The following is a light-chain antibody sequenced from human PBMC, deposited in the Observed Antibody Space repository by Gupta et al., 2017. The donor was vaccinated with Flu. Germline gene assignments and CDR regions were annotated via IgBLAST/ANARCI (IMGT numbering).Light chain of an antibody. Sequence: DIVMTQSPLSLPVTPGEPASISCRSSQSLLHSNGYNYLDWYLQKPGQSPQLLIYLGSNRASGVPDRFSGSGSGTDFTLKISRVEAEDVGVYYCKQAIQPPPWTFGQGTKVEIK. V-gene: IGKV2-28*01. CDR3: KQAIQPPPWT. CDR2: LGS. CDR1: QSLLHSNGYNY. J-gene: IGKJ1*01.